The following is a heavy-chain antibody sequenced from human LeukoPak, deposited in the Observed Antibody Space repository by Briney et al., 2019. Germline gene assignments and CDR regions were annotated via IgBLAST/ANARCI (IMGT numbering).Heavy chain of an antibody. Sequence: GGSLRLSCAASGFTFSSYSMNWVRQAPGKGLEWVSSISSSSSYIYYADSVKGRFTISRDNAKNSLYLQMNSLRAEDTAVYYCAREYCCSASCTLGNWFDYWGQGTLVTVSS. D-gene: IGHD2-2*01. V-gene: IGHV3-21*01. CDR3: AREYCCSASCTLGNWFDY. CDR2: ISSSSSYI. CDR1: GFTFSSYS. J-gene: IGHJ5*01.